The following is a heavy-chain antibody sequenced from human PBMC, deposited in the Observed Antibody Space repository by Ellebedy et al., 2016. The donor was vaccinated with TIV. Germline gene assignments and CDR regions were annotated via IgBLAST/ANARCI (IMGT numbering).Heavy chain of an antibody. Sequence: SETLSLTXTVSGGSISSGGYYWGWIRQPPGKGLEWIGSIYYSGSTYYNPSLKSRVTISVDTSKNQFSLKLSSVTAADTAVYYCARDQFVGATKDAFDIWGQGTMVTVSS. CDR2: IYYSGST. D-gene: IGHD1-26*01. J-gene: IGHJ3*02. CDR1: GGSISSGGYY. V-gene: IGHV4-39*07. CDR3: ARDQFVGATKDAFDI.